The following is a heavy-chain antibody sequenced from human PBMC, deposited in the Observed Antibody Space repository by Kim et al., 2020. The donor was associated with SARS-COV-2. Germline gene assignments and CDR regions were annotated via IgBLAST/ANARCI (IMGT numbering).Heavy chain of an antibody. V-gene: IGHV5-51*01. J-gene: IGHJ4*02. Sequence: GESLKISCLGSGYTFTSYWIGWVRQTPGKGLEYMGAIHPSNSETKYTPSFQGQVTISVDKSTSTAFLQWGSLKASDGAMYYCARLWGYNSGVDYWGQGTLVAVSS. D-gene: IGHD3-22*01. CDR1: GYTFTSYW. CDR2: IHPSNSET. CDR3: ARLWGYNSGVDY.